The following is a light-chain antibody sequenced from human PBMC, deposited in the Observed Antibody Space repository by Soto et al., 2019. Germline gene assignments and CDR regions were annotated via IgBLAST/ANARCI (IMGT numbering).Light chain of an antibody. CDR3: VAWDDSLNGPV. V-gene: IGLV1-36*01. Sequence: QSVLTQPPSVSEAPRQRVTISCSGSSSNIGNNAVNWYQQLPGKASKLLIYYDDLLPSGVSDRFSGSKSGTSASLAISGLQSEDEADYYCVAWDDSLNGPVFGGGTKLTVL. J-gene: IGLJ2*01. CDR2: YDD. CDR1: SSNIGNNA.